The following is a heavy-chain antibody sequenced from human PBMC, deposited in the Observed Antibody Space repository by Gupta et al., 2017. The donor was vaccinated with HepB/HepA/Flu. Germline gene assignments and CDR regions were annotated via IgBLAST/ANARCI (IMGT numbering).Heavy chain of an antibody. D-gene: IGHD3-16*01. J-gene: IGHJ6*02. CDR2: TYPGDFDT. V-gene: IGHV5-51*01. Sequence: EVQLVQSGAEVKKSGESLKISCSVSGYTFTNYWIAWVRQVPGKGLEWMGITYPGDFDTRYIPSFKGQVTISADTSTSTAHLQWTSLKASDSGTYYCARLYWGTTPYYGMDVWCQGTAVTVS. CDR1: GYTFTNYW. CDR3: ARLYWGTTPYYGMDV.